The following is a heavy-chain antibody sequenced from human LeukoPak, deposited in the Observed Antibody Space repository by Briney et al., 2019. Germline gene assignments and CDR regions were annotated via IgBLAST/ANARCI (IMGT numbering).Heavy chain of an antibody. J-gene: IGHJ4*02. D-gene: IGHD4-17*01. CDR2: FDPEDGET. Sequence: ASVKVSCKVSGYTLTELSMHWVRQAPGKGLEWMGGFDPEDGETIYAQKFQGRVTMTEGTSTDTAYMELSSLRSEDTAVYYCATAVTTVTVLDYWGQGTLVTVSS. V-gene: IGHV1-24*01. CDR1: GYTLTELS. CDR3: ATAVTTVTVLDY.